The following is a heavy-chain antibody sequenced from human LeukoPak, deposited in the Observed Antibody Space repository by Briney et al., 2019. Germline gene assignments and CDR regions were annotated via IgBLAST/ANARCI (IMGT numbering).Heavy chain of an antibody. Sequence: PSETLSLTCTVSGGSISSSSYYWGWIRQPPGKGLEWIGSIYYSGSTYYNPSLKSRVTISVDTSKNQFSLKLSSVTAADTAVYYCATTSPYGDYGGFDYWGQGTLVTVSS. CDR2: IYYSGST. V-gene: IGHV4-39*07. CDR1: GGSISSSSYY. J-gene: IGHJ4*02. D-gene: IGHD4-17*01. CDR3: ATTSPYGDYGGFDY.